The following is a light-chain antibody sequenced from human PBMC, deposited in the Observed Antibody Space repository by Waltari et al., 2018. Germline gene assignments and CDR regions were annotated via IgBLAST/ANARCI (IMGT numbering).Light chain of an antibody. CDR1: QSLLWSFNHNNY. CDR3: QQYYSTPPT. V-gene: IGKV4-1*01. CDR2: WAS. J-gene: IGKJ2*01. Sequence: DIVLTQSPDSLAVSLGERATINCKSSQSLLWSFNHNNYLTWYQQKPGQPPKLLIHWASTRESGVPDRFRGSGSGADFTLTISSLQAEDVAVYYCQQYYSTPPTFGQGTKLEIK.